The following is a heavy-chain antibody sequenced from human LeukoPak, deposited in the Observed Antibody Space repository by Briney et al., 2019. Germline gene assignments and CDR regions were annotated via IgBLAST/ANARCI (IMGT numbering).Heavy chain of an antibody. Sequence: ASVKVSCKTSGYSFTDYYIHWVRQAPGHGLEWMGWINTKSGRTSSARKFQSRVTMTRDPSITTVYMDMAWLTSDDTAIYFCARADFIDAGPYLIGPWGQGTLVTVSS. CDR2: INTKSGRT. V-gene: IGHV1-2*02. CDR3: ARADFIDAGPYLIGP. CDR1: GYSFTDYY. J-gene: IGHJ5*02. D-gene: IGHD3-3*01.